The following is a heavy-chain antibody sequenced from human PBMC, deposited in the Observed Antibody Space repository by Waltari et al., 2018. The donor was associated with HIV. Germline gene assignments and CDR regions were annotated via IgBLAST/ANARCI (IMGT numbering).Heavy chain of an antibody. D-gene: IGHD6-19*01. J-gene: IGHJ5*02. CDR3: AREPYSGGRGWFDP. CDR1: GFTFISYA. Sequence: EVQLLESGGGLEQPGGSLRLSCAASGFTFISYAMSWVRQAPGKGLEWVSAITGSGGSTYYADSVKGRFTISRDNSKNTLYLQMNSLRAEDTAVYYCAREPYSGGRGWFDPWGQGTLVTVSS. CDR2: ITGSGGST. V-gene: IGHV3-23*01.